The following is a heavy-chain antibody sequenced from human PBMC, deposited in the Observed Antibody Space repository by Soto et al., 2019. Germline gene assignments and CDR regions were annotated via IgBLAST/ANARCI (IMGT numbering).Heavy chain of an antibody. D-gene: IGHD3-22*01. Sequence: GGSLRLSCAASGFTFSSYGMHWVRQAPGKGLEWVAVIWYDGSNKYYADSVKGRFTISRDNSKNTLYLQMNSLRAEDTAVYYCARPDLYYYDSSGREDAFDIWGQGTMVTVSS. V-gene: IGHV3-33*01. CDR2: IWYDGSNK. CDR3: ARPDLYYYDSSGREDAFDI. J-gene: IGHJ3*02. CDR1: GFTFSSYG.